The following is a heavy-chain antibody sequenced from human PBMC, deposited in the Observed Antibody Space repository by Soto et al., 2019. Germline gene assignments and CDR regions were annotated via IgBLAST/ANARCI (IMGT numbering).Heavy chain of an antibody. J-gene: IGHJ6*02. Sequence: GSLRLSCAGSGFTFSDHYMDWVRQAPGKGLEWVGRSGNKGKRYTTEYAASVKGRFIISRDDSKKSLYLQMNSLKTEDTAVYYCALDMAGTYYGMDVWGQGTTVTVSS. D-gene: IGHD2-2*03. CDR3: ALDMAGTYYGMDV. V-gene: IGHV3-72*01. CDR2: SGNKGKRYTT. CDR1: GFTFSDHY.